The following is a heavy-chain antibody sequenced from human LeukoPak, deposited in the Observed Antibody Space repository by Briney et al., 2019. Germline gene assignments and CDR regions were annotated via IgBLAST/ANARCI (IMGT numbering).Heavy chain of an antibody. CDR3: AKVSLNMVNDAFDI. J-gene: IGHJ3*02. Sequence: GGSLRPSCAASGFIFNSYGMHWVRQAPGKGLEWVAFIRYDGSNKYYADSVKGRFTISRDNSKNTLYLQMNSLRVEDTAVYYCAKVSLNMVNDAFDIWGQGTMVSVSS. D-gene: IGHD4/OR15-4a*01. CDR2: IRYDGSNK. CDR1: GFIFNSYG. V-gene: IGHV3-30*02.